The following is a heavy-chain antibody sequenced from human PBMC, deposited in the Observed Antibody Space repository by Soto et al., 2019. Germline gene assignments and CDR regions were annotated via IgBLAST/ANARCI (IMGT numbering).Heavy chain of an antibody. CDR3: ARILYSSGWGKGAFDI. CDR1: GFSLSSARMG. V-gene: IGHV2-26*01. Sequence: QVTLKESGPVLVKPTETLTLTCTVSGFSLSSARMGVSWIRQPPGKALEWLAHIFSNDEKSYSTSLKSRLTSSKDTSKSQVVLTMTNMDPVDTATYYCARILYSSGWGKGAFDIWGQGTMVTVSS. CDR2: IFSNDEK. J-gene: IGHJ3*02. D-gene: IGHD6-19*01.